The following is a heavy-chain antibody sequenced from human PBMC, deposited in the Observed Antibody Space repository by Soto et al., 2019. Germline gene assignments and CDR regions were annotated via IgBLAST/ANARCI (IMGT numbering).Heavy chain of an antibody. CDR1: GGTFSSYA. Sequence: QVQLVQSGAEVKKPGSSVKVSCKASGGTFSSYAISWVQQAPGQGLEWMGGIIPIFGTANYAQKFQGRVTITADESTSTAYMELSSLRSEDTAVYYCASPGDSSGYSTRPYYFDYWGQGTLVTVSS. D-gene: IGHD3-22*01. V-gene: IGHV1-69*01. CDR2: IIPIFGTA. CDR3: ASPGDSSGYSTRPYYFDY. J-gene: IGHJ4*02.